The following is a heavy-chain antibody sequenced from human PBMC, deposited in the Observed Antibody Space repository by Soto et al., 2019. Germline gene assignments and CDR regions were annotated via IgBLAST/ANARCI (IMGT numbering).Heavy chain of an antibody. CDR1: GFTFSTYA. CDR3: AKGGYSYGFIDF. Sequence: EVQLLESGGGLVQPGGSLRLSCAASGFTFSTYAMSWVRQAPGKGLEWVSAISGGGGPTYYADSVKGRFTASRDNSKNTLHVQMNSLRAEDTALYYCAKGGYSYGFIDFWGQGTLVTVSS. J-gene: IGHJ4*02. D-gene: IGHD5-18*01. V-gene: IGHV3-23*01. CDR2: ISGGGGPT.